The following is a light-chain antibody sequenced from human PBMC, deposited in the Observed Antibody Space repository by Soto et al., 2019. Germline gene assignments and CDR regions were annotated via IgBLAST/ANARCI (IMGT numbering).Light chain of an antibody. CDR2: EVS. Sequence: QSVLTQPASVSGSPGQSITISCTGTSSDVGGYNYVSWYQQHPGKAPKHIIYEVSNRPSGVSNRFSGSKSGNTASLTISGLQAEDEADYYCNSYTSKSTGVFGTGTKVTVL. CDR3: NSYTSKSTGV. J-gene: IGLJ1*01. CDR1: SSDVGGYNY. V-gene: IGLV2-14*01.